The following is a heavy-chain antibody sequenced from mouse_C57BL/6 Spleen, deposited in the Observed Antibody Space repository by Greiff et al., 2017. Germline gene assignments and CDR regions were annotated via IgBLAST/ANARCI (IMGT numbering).Heavy chain of an antibody. J-gene: IGHJ3*01. CDR2: IHPNSGST. CDR1: GYTFTSYW. Sequence: QVQLQQPGAELVKPGASVKLSCKASGYTFTSYWMHWVKQRPGQGLEWIGMIHPNSGSTNYNEKFKSKATLTVDKSSSTAYMQLSSLTSEDSAVYYCARFDYDGPLAYWGQGTLVTVSA. V-gene: IGHV1-64*01. CDR3: ARFDYDGPLAY. D-gene: IGHD2-4*01.